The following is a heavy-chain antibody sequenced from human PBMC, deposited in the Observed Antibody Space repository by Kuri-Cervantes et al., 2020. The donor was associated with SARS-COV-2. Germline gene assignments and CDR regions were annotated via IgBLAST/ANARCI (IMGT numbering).Heavy chain of an antibody. CDR3: AAVTCSSTSCYDAFDI. CDR1: GYTLTELS. D-gene: IGHD2-2*01. CDR2: FDPEDGET. Sequence: ASVKVSCKVSGYTLTELSMHWVRQAPGKGLEWMGGFDPEDGETIYAQKFQGRVTMTEDTSTDTAYMELSSLRSEDTAVYYCAAVTCSSTSCYDAFDIWGQGTMVTVSS. J-gene: IGHJ3*02. V-gene: IGHV1-24*01.